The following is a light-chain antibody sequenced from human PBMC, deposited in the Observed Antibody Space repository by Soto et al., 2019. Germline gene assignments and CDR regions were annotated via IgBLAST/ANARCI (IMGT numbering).Light chain of an antibody. J-gene: IGKJ5*01. CDR3: QQRSNWPPT. CDR2: DAS. V-gene: IGKV3-11*01. CDR1: QSVSSH. Sequence: EIVLTQSPATLSLSPGERATLSCRASQSVSSHLAWFQQRPGQAPRLLIYDASNRATGIPARFSGSGSGTDFTLTISSLEPEDFAVYYCQQRSNWPPTFGQGTRLEIK.